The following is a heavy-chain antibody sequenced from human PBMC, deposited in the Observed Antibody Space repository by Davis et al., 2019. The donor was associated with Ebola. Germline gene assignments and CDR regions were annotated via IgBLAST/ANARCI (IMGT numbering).Heavy chain of an antibody. CDR3: ARQLDWGYFDGAGDDSFDA. D-gene: IGHD4/OR15-4a*01. CDR1: GYILTSFW. CDR2: IYPGDSDT. Sequence: PGGSLRLSCKASGYILTSFWIGWVRQRPGKGLEWMGIIYPGDSDTRYSPSFQGQVTISADKSSTTAFLQWSSLQASDTAMYFCARQLDWGYFDGAGDDSFDAWGHGTMVTVSS. V-gene: IGHV5-51*01. J-gene: IGHJ3*01.